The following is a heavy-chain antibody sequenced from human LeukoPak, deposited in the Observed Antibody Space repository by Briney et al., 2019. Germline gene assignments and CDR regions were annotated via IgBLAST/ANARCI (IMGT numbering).Heavy chain of an antibody. CDR2: TSGSGGAT. CDR3: ARERLAPGGGNWFDP. CDR1: GFTFSNYA. V-gene: IGHV3-23*01. Sequence: PGGSLRLSCAASGFTFSNYAMSWVRQAPGKGLEWVSGTSGSGGATYYADSVKGRFTTSRDNSKNTLYLQMNSLRAEDTAVYYCARERLAPGGGNWFDPWGQGTLVTVSS. J-gene: IGHJ5*02. D-gene: IGHD3-16*01.